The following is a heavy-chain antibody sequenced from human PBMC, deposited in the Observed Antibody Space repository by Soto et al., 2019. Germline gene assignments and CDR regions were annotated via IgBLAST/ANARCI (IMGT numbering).Heavy chain of an antibody. CDR3: AREQKQQLTRIAVAGFFDY. Sequence: GGSLRLSCAASGFTFSSYAMHWVRQAPGKGLEWVAVISYDGSNKYSADSVKGRFTISRDNSKNTLYLQMNSLRAEDTAVYYCAREQKQQLTRIAVAGFFDYWGQGTLVTVSS. J-gene: IGHJ4*02. V-gene: IGHV3-30-3*01. CDR1: GFTFSSYA. CDR2: ISYDGSNK. D-gene: IGHD6-19*01.